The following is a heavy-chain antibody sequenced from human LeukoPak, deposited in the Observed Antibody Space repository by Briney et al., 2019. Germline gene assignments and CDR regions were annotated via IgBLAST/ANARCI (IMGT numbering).Heavy chain of an antibody. Sequence: SETLSLTCAVSGGSISSSNWWSWVRQPPGKGLEWIGEIYHSGSTNYNPSLKSRVTISVDKSKNQFSLKLSSGTAADTAVYYCARDPRLWFGELLVYYYGMDVWGQGTTVTASS. J-gene: IGHJ6*02. D-gene: IGHD3-10*01. CDR2: IYHSGST. V-gene: IGHV4-4*02. CDR1: GGSISSSNW. CDR3: ARDPRLWFGELLVYYYGMDV.